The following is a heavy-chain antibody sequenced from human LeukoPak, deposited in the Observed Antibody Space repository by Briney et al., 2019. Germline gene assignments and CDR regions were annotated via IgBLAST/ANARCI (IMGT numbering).Heavy chain of an antibody. V-gene: IGHV4-59*01. CDR1: GGSISGYS. D-gene: IGHD3-10*01. J-gene: IGHJ5*02. Sequence: SETLSLTCTVSGGSISGYSWTWIRQPPGQGLEWIGYFHNSRTTSYNPSLTGRVIISVDTAMDQISLKLNSGTAADTAVYYCARGHLGLSPWGQGTLVTVSS. CDR3: ARGHLGLSP. CDR2: FHNSRTT.